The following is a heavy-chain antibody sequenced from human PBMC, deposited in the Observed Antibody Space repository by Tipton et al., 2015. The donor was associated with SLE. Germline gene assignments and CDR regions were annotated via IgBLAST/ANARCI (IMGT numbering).Heavy chain of an antibody. J-gene: IGHJ2*01. CDR1: GASISTHY. Sequence: TLSLTCTVSGASISTHYWSWIRQPPGKGLEWIGYISYTGNTNFNPSLKSRVTMSVATSKNQFSLRLTFVTAADTAMYYCARDSAVNFWYFDLWGRGTLVTVSS. CDR3: ARDSAVNFWYFDL. CDR2: ISYTGNT. V-gene: IGHV4-59*11.